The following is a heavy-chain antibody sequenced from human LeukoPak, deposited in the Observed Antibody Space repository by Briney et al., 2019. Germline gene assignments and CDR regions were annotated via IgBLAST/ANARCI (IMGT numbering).Heavy chain of an antibody. CDR1: GFTFSGFY. CDR3: SRGGYSHAFDI. V-gene: IGHV3-74*01. D-gene: IGHD2-15*01. J-gene: IGHJ3*02. CDR2: INWDGSVT. Sequence: GGSLRLSCAASGFTFSGFYIHWVRQAPGKGLVWVSHINWDGSVTTYADSVRGRFTISRDNAKNTLYLQMDSLRAEDTAVYYCSRGGYSHAFDIWGQGTVVTVSS.